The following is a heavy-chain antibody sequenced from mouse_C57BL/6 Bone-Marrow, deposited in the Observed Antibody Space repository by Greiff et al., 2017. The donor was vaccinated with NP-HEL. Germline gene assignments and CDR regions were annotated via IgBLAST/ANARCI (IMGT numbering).Heavy chain of an antibody. CDR1: GFNIKDDY. CDR2: IDPENGDT. V-gene: IGHV14-4*01. CDR3: TTEGRRGWFAY. D-gene: IGHD2-14*01. J-gene: IGHJ3*01. Sequence: EVQLQQSGAELVRPGASVKLSCTASGFNIKDDYMHWVKQRPEQGLEWIGWIDPENGDTEYASKFQGKATITADTSSNTAYLQLSSLTSEDTAVYYCTTEGRRGWFAYWGQGTLVTVSA.